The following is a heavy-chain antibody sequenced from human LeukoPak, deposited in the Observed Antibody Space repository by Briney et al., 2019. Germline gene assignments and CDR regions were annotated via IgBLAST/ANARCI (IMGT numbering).Heavy chain of an antibody. CDR2: IYPGDSDT. Sequence: GESLKISCKGSGYSFTSYWIGWVRQMPGKGLEWMVIIYPGDSDTRYSPSSQGQVTISADKSISTAYLQWSSLKASDTAMYYCAREHSSSWDQFDYWGQGTLVTVSS. CDR1: GYSFTSYW. D-gene: IGHD6-13*01. CDR3: AREHSSSWDQFDY. J-gene: IGHJ4*02. V-gene: IGHV5-51*01.